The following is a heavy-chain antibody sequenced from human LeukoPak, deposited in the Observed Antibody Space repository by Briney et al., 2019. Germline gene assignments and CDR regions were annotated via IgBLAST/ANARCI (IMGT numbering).Heavy chain of an antibody. CDR3: ARGINQRRYCSSTSCYNWFDP. Sequence: SETLSLTCTVSGGSISSYYWSWIRQPPGKGLEWIGYIYYSGCTNYNPSLKSRVTISVDTSKNQFSLKLSSVTAADTAVYYCARGINQRRYCSSTSCYNWFDPWGQGTLVTVSS. V-gene: IGHV4-59*01. J-gene: IGHJ5*02. CDR2: IYYSGCT. D-gene: IGHD2-2*01. CDR1: GGSISSYY.